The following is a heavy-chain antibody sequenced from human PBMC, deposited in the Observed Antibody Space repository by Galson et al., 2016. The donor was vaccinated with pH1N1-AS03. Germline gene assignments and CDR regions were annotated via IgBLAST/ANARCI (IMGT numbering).Heavy chain of an antibody. D-gene: IGHD7-27*01. CDR1: GYNFMSYW. Sequence: QSGAEVKKPGESLQISCKVSGYNFMSYWIGWVRQMPGKGLEWLGLMYPEDSDVRYSPSLRGQVTISADKSISTAYLQWTSLEASDTAIYFCARPSPLGIPGRKGLYAFDLWGQGTKVTVSS. CDR2: MYPEDSDV. CDR3: ARPSPLGIPGRKGLYAFDL. V-gene: IGHV5-51*03. J-gene: IGHJ3*01.